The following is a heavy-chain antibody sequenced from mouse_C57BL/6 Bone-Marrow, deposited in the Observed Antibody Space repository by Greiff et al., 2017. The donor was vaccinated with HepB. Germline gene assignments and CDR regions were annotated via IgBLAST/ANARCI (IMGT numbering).Heavy chain of an antibody. CDR1: GFTFSSYG. V-gene: IGHV5-6*01. Sequence: DVQLQESGGDLVKPGGSLKLSCAASGFTFSSYGMSWVRQTPDKRLEWVATISSGGSYTYYPDSVKGRFTISRDNAKNTLYLQMSSLKSEDTAMYYCAREGTYGSSSWFAYWGQGTLVTVSA. D-gene: IGHD1-1*01. J-gene: IGHJ3*01. CDR2: ISSGGSYT. CDR3: AREGTYGSSSWFAY.